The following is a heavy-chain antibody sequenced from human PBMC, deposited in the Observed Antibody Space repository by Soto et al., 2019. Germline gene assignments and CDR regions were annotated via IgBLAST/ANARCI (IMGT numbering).Heavy chain of an antibody. CDR2: ISGSGGST. CDR3: AKGGRCSSTSCQYFDY. CDR1: GFTFSSYA. D-gene: IGHD2-2*01. Sequence: EVQLLESGGGLVQPGGSLRLSCAASGFTFSSYAMSWVRQAPGKGLEWVSAISGSGGSTYYADSVKGRFTISRDNSKNTLYLQMNSLGAEDTAVYYCAKGGRCSSTSCQYFDYWGQGTLVTVSS. J-gene: IGHJ4*02. V-gene: IGHV3-23*01.